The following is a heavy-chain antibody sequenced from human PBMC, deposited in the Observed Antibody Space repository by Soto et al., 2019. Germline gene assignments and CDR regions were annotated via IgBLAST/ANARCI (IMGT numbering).Heavy chain of an antibody. CDR1: GDSVSTYMVA. CDR2: TYYSSKWIN. V-gene: IGHV6-1*01. Sequence: PSQTLSLTCVISGDSVSTYMVAWNWLRRSPSRGLEWLGRTYYSSKWINNYAASVKSRLTINADTSKNQFSLQLASVTPEDTALYYCARGMHSDLDVWGQGTMVTVSS. J-gene: IGHJ3*01. CDR3: ARGMHSDLDV.